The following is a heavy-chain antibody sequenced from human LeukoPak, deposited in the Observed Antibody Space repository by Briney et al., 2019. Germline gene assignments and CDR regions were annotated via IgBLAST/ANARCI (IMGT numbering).Heavy chain of an antibody. CDR1: GYTFTSYG. CDR3: ARDLSTVTTPFFDD. D-gene: IGHD4-17*01. J-gene: IGHJ4*02. CDR2: ISAYNGNT. Sequence: ASVKVSCKASGYTFTSYGISWVRQAPGQGLEWMGWISAYNGNTNYAQKLQGRVTMTTDTSTSTAYMELRSLTSDDTAVYYCARDLSTVTTPFFDDWGQGSLVTVSS. V-gene: IGHV1-18*01.